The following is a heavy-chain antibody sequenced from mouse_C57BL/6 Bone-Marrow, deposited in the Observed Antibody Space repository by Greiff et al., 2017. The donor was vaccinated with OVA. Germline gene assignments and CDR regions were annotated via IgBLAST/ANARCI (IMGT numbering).Heavy chain of an antibody. CDR1: GYTFTDYN. CDR2: INPNNGGT. CDR3: ARKGSWFYFAMDY. D-gene: IGHD2-2*01. J-gene: IGHJ4*01. V-gene: IGHV1-18*01. Sequence: VQLQQSGPELVKPGASVKIPCKASGYTFTDYNMDWVKQSHGKSLEWIGDINPNNGGTIYNQKFKGKATLTVDKSYSTAYMELRSLTSEDIAVDYCARKGSWFYFAMDYWGQGTSVTVSA.